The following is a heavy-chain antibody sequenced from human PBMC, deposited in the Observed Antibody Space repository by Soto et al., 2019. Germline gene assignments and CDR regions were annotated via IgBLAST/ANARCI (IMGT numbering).Heavy chain of an antibody. CDR3: AALTMRARGYYYGMDV. D-gene: IGHD3-22*01. CDR2: IDPSDSYT. CDR1: GYSFTSYC. V-gene: IGHV5-10-1*01. J-gene: IGHJ6*02. Sequence: GESLKISCKGSGYSFTSYCISWVRQMPGKGLEWMGRIDPSDSYTNYSPSFQGHVTISADKSISTAYLQWSSLKASDTAMYYCAALTMRARGYYYGMDVWGQGTTVTVSS.